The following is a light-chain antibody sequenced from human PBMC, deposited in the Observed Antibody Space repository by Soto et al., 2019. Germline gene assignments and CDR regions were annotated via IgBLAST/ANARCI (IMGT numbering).Light chain of an antibody. Sequence: QSVLTQPRSVSGSPGQSVTISCTGTSSDVGGYNYVSWYQQHPGKAPKLMIYDVSKRPSGVPDRFSGSKSGNTASLTISGLQAEDEAYYYCCSYAGSYTDVFGTGTKLTVL. V-gene: IGLV2-11*01. CDR1: SSDVGGYNY. CDR2: DVS. CDR3: CSYAGSYTDV. J-gene: IGLJ1*01.